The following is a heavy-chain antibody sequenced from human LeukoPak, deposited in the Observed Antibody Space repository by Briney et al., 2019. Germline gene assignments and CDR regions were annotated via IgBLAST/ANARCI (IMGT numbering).Heavy chain of an antibody. V-gene: IGHV4-59*01. D-gene: IGHD1-1*01. Sequence: SETLSLTCSVSGGSISTYYWSWIRQPPGKGLEWIGYIHYSGNTNYNPSLKSRVTISVDTSKNQFSQKVSSVTAADTAVYYCAREGTAGTNLNWFDSWGQGTLVTVSS. CDR3: AREGTAGTNLNWFDS. J-gene: IGHJ5*01. CDR1: GGSISTYY. CDR2: IHYSGNT.